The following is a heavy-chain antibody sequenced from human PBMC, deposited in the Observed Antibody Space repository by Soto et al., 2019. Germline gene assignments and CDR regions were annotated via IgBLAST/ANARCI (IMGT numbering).Heavy chain of an antibody. CDR2: IYWDDDK. CDR3: AHIPGSGQLLYSYYYYMDV. J-gene: IGHJ6*03. CDR1: GFSLTTSGEA. V-gene: IGHV2-5*02. D-gene: IGHD3-10*01. Sequence: SGPTLVNPTQTLTLTCTFSGFSLTTSGEAVGWIRQPPGKALEWLALIYWDDDKRSSPSLKSRLTITKDTSKNQVVLTMTNTDPVDTATYYCAHIPGSGQLLYSYYYYMDVWGKGTTVTVSS.